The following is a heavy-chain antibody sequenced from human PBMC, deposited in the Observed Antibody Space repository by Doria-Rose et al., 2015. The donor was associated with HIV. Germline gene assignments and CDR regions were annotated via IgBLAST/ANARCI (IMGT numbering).Heavy chain of an antibody. CDR1: GFTFDDYG. CDR2: INWDGDTT. CDR3: ATLTVRSRAFDI. Sequence: EVQLLESGGGVVRPGGSLRPSCAASGFTFDDYGMSWVRQAPGKGLEWVSGINWDGDTTGYVDSVKGRFTISRDNAKNSLYLQMNSLRAEDTALYYCATLTVRSRAFDIWGQGTMVTVSS. V-gene: IGHV3-20*04. D-gene: IGHD4-17*01. J-gene: IGHJ3*02.